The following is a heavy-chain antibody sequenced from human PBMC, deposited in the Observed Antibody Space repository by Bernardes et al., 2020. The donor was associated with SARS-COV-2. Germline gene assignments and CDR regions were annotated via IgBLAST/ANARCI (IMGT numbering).Heavy chain of an antibody. CDR3: ARDGGGLSCSATKCDLVAYFDN. CDR2: IKQDGSEQ. CDR1: GFLFSHYY. Sequence: GGSLRLSCEASGFLFSHYYMTWVRQAPGKGLEWVANIKQDGSEQHYVDSVKGRFTISRDNAKESVYLQLNSLRVDDTAVYYCARDGGGLSCSATKCDLVAYFDNWGPGTLVTVSS. J-gene: IGHJ4*02. D-gene: IGHD2-2*01. V-gene: IGHV3-7*03.